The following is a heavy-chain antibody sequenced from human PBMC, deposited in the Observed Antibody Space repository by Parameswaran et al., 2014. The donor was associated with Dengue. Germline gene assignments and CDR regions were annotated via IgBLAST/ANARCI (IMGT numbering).Heavy chain of an antibody. J-gene: IGHJ4*02. D-gene: IGHD4-11*01. Sequence: VRQAPGKGLEWVSGISWNSGSIGYADSVKGRFTISRDNAKNSLYLQMNSLRAEDTALYYCAKDKAGVVTTPFDYWGQGTLVTVSS. CDR3: AKDKAGVVTTPFDY. CDR2: ISWNSGSI. V-gene: IGHV3-9*01.